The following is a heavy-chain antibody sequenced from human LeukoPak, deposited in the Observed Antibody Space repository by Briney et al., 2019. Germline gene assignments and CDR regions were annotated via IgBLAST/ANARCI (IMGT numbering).Heavy chain of an antibody. J-gene: IGHJ4*02. CDR3: ATEEYRGRGVFFDY. CDR1: GFTFSSNA. CDR2: ISGSGGST. Sequence: PGGSLRLSCAAPGFTFSSNAMSWVRQAPGKGLEWVSAISGSGGSTYYADSVKGRFTISRDNSKNTLYLQMNSLRAEDTAVYYCATEEYRGRGVFFDYWGQGTLVSVSS. D-gene: IGHD3-10*01. V-gene: IGHV3-23*01.